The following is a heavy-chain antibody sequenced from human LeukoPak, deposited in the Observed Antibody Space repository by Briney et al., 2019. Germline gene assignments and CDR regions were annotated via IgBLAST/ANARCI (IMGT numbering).Heavy chain of an antibody. D-gene: IGHD3-16*01. CDR1: GYTFTSYY. J-gene: IGHJ4*02. Sequence: SVKVSCKASGYTFTSYYMHWVRQAPGQGLEWMGGIIPIFGTANYAQKFQGRVTITADESTSTAYMELSSLRSEDTAVYYCARDGSFGIKLGSYFDYWGQGTLVTVSS. CDR3: ARDGSFGIKLGSYFDY. CDR2: IIPIFGTA. V-gene: IGHV1-69*13.